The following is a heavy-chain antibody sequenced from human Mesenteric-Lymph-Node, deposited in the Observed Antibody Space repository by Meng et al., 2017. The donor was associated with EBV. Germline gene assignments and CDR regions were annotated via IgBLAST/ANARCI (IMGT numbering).Heavy chain of an antibody. J-gene: IGHJ4*01. CDR1: GGSFSAYY. V-gene: IGHV4-34*01. CDR3: ARQRSDSRLFDY. D-gene: IGHD4-11*01. Sequence: QLQSQQWGAGLLKASETLSLNCAVYGGSFSAYYWTWIRHPPGKWLEWIGEINHSGSTIYNPSLKSRVTMSVDTSKSQFSLKLSSVTAADTAVYFCARQRSDSRLFDYWGQGTLVTVSS. CDR2: INHSGST.